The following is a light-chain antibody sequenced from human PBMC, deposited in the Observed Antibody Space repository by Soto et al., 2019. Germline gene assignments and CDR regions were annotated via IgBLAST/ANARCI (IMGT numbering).Light chain of an antibody. CDR3: SSYTISNTLE. Sequence: QSVLTQPASVSGSPGQSITISCTGTSNDVGGYNYVSWYQQHPGKAPKLMIYDVTHRPSGVSNRFSGSKSGNTASLTISGLQAEDEADYYCSSYTISNTLEIGGGTQLTVL. V-gene: IGLV2-14*03. CDR1: SNDVGGYNY. J-gene: IGLJ2*01. CDR2: DVT.